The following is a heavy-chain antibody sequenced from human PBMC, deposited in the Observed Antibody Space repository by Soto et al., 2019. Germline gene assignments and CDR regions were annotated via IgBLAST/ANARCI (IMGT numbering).Heavy chain of an antibody. V-gene: IGHV1-18*01. CDR3: AILVAGTNPFDY. CDR2: ISAYNGNT. J-gene: IGHJ4*02. Sequence: ASVKVSCKASGYTFTSYGISWVRQAPGQGLGWMGWISAYNGNTNYAQKLQGRVTMTTDTSTSTAYMELRSLRSDDTAVYYCAILVAGTNPFDYWGQGTLVTVSS. CDR1: GYTFTSYG. D-gene: IGHD6-19*01.